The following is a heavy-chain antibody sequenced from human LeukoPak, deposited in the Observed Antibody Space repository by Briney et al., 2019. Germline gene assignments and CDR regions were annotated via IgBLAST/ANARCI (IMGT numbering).Heavy chain of an antibody. D-gene: IGHD4-17*01. CDR3: ARGDGDYVMDY. CDR1: GFTVSSNY. J-gene: IGHJ4*02. V-gene: IGHV3-53*01. CDR2: IYSGGST. Sequence: GGSLRLSCAASGFTVSSNYMSWVRQAPGKGLEWVSVIYSGGSTYYADSVKGRCTISRDNSKNTLYLQMNRLRAEDTAVYYCARGDGDYVMDYWGQGTLVTVSS.